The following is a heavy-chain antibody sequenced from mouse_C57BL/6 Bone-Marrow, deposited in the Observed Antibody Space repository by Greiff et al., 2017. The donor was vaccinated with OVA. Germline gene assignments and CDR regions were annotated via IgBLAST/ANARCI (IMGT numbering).Heavy chain of an antibody. CDR3: ARLASKFDY. D-gene: IGHD2-5*01. Sequence: VKLVESGAELARPGASVKLSCKASGYTFTSYGISWVKQRTGQGLEWIGEIYPRSGNTYYNEKFKGKATLTADKSSSTAYMELRSLTSEDSAVYFCARLASKFDYWGQGTTLTVSS. CDR2: IYPRSGNT. J-gene: IGHJ2*01. V-gene: IGHV1-81*01. CDR1: GYTFTSYG.